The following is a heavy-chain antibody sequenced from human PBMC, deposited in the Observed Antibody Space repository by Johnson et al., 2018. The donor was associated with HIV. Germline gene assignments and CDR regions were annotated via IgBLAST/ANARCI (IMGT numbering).Heavy chain of an antibody. CDR1: GFTFSDYY. D-gene: IGHD2-15*01. J-gene: IGHJ3*02. V-gene: IGHV3-66*01. CDR3: ARDVRMDKAFDI. CDR2: IYSGGST. Sequence: MQLVESGGGLVKPGGSLRLSCAASGFTFSDYYMSWIRQAPGKGLEWVSIIYSGGSTYYADSVKGRFTISRDNSKNTLYLQMNSLRAEDTAVYYCARDVRMDKAFDIWGQGTMVTVSS.